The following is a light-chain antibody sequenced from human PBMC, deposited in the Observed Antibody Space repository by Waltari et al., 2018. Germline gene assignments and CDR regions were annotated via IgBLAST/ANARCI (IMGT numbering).Light chain of an antibody. J-gene: IGLJ3*02. CDR3: QSYDTSLSVV. Sequence: QSVLSPPPSLSGAPGQRVTISCTGSGSNLGAGYDVHWYQRLPRAAPKLLIYGSSSRPLGVPDRFFGSTSGTSASLAITGLQAEDEGDYYCQSYDTSLSVVFGGGTKLTVL. CDR1: GSNLGAGYD. CDR2: GSS. V-gene: IGLV1-40*01.